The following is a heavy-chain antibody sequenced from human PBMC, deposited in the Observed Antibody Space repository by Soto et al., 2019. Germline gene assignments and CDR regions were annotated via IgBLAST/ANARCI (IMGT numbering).Heavy chain of an antibody. CDR1: GYTFTSYD. J-gene: IGHJ5*02. D-gene: IGHD6-13*01. CDR3: ARERSAAGTGWFDP. CDR2: MNPNSGNT. V-gene: IGHV1-8*01. Sequence: QVQLVQSGAEVKKPGASVKVSCKASGYTFTSYDINWVRQATGQGLEWMGWMNPNSGNTGYAQKFQDRVTMTRNTSISTDDMELSSLRSEDTAVYYCARERSAAGTGWFDPWGQGTLVTVSS.